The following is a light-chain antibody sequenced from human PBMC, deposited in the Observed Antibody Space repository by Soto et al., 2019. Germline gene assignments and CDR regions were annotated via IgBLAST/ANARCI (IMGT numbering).Light chain of an antibody. V-gene: IGLV2-8*01. CDR2: EVI. J-gene: IGLJ3*02. Sequence: QSALTQPPSASGSPGQSVTISCTGTSSDVGGYNYVSWYQQHPGKAPKLMIYEVIKRPSGVPDRFSGSKSGNTASLTVSGLQAEDEADYYCSSYAGNNNLVFGGGIKLTVL. CDR3: SSYAGNNNLV. CDR1: SSDVGGYNY.